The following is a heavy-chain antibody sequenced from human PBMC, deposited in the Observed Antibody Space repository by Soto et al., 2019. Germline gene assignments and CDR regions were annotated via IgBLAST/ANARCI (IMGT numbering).Heavy chain of an antibody. CDR2: IYPDDSDT. CDR3: ARHSSSSLGYYYGMDV. V-gene: IGHV5-51*01. J-gene: IGHJ6*02. CDR1: GYSFTSYW. Sequence: GESLKISCKGSGYSFTSYWIGWVRQMPGKGLEWMGIIYPDDSDTRYSPSFQGQVTISADKSISTAYLQWSSLKASDTAMYYCARHSSSSLGYYYGMDVWGQGTTVTVSS. D-gene: IGHD6-6*01.